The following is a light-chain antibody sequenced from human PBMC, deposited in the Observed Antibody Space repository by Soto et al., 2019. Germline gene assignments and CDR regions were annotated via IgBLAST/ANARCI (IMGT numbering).Light chain of an antibody. CDR1: QTISTY. J-gene: IGKJ2*01. CDR3: QQSYSSPLYT. CDR2: GAS. V-gene: IGKV1-39*01. Sequence: DIQMTQSPSSLSASVGDRVTITCRASQTISTYLNWYQQKPGKGPKLLIYGASSLQSGVPSRFNGSGSGTDFTLTISSLQPEDFATYFCQQSYSSPLYTFGQGTKLEI.